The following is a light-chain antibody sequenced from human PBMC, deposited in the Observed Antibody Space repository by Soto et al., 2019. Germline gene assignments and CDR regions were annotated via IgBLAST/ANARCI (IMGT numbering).Light chain of an antibody. CDR1: QSVSTRS. CDR3: QQYGSSPT. V-gene: IGKV3-20*01. CDR2: GAS. Sequence: IVLTQSPDTLSLSPGERATLSCRASQSVSTRSLAWYQQKPGQAPRLLISGASSRAADIPDRFSGSGSGTDFTLTISRLEPEDFAVYYCQQYGSSPTFGQGTRWIS. J-gene: IGKJ1*01.